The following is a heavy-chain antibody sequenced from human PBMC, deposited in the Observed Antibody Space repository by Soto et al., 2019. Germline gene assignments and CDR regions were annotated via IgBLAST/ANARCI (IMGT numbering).Heavy chain of an antibody. J-gene: IGHJ5*02. CDR2: INNAGST. Sequence: GGSLRLSCAASGFDASVNFMTWVRQAPGRGLEWVSTINNAGSTFYADSVKGRFTISGDNSKNTLYFQMNSLRVEDTAVYYCARDRWFDPWGQGTLVTVSS. V-gene: IGHV3-66*01. CDR3: ARDRWFDP. CDR1: GFDASVNF.